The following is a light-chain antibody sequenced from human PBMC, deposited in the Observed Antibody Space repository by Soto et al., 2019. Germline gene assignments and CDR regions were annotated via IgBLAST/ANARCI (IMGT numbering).Light chain of an antibody. Sequence: QSALTQPASVSGSPGQSITISCTGTSSDVGGYNYVSWYQQHPGKATKLMIYDVRNRPSGVSNRFSGSKSVNTASLTISGLLAEDEADYYCISYTTISTYVFGTWTKVAVL. CDR1: SSDVGGYNY. J-gene: IGLJ1*01. V-gene: IGLV2-14*01. CDR2: DVR. CDR3: ISYTTISTYV.